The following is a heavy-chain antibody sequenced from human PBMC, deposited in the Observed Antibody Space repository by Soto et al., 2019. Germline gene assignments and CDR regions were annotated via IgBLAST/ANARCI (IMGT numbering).Heavy chain of an antibody. V-gene: IGHV5-51*01. Sequence: EVQLVQSGAEVKKPGESLKISCKGSGYSFTSYWIGWVRQMPGKGLEWMGIIYPGDSDTRYSPSFQGQVTISADKSISTAYLQWSSLKASDTAMYYCARLDGDYYDSSGSLDAFDIWGQGTMVTVSS. CDR2: IYPGDSDT. D-gene: IGHD3-22*01. CDR3: ARLDGDYYDSSGSLDAFDI. CDR1: GYSFTSYW. J-gene: IGHJ3*02.